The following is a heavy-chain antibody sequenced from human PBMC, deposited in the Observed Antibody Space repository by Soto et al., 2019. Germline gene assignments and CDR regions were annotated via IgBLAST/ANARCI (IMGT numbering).Heavy chain of an antibody. CDR2: IVVGSGNT. Sequence: ASVKVSCKASGFTFTSSAVQWVRQARGQRLEWIGWIVVGSGNTNYAQKFQERVTITRDMSTSTAYMELSSLRSEDTAVYYCAATYCSGGSCYSTDYGMDVWGQGTTVTGSS. V-gene: IGHV1-58*01. J-gene: IGHJ6*02. CDR1: GFTFTSSA. CDR3: AATYCSGGSCYSTDYGMDV. D-gene: IGHD2-15*01.